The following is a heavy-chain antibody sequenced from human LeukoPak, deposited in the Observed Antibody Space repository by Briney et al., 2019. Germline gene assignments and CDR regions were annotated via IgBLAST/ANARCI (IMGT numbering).Heavy chain of an antibody. D-gene: IGHD1-26*01. CDR3: ARDAATISDTFDI. Sequence: ASVKVSCKASGYSFTGYYIHWVRQAPGQGLEWMGWINPNSGTTNYAQNLQDRVTMTTDTSTSTAYMELRSLRSDDTAVYFCARDAATISDTFDIWGQGTMVTVSS. J-gene: IGHJ3*02. V-gene: IGHV1-18*04. CDR1: GYSFTGYY. CDR2: INPNSGTT.